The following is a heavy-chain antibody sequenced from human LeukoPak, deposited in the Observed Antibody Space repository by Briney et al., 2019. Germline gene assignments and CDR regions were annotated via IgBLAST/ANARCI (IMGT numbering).Heavy chain of an antibody. Sequence: GESLKISCKASGYRFTYYWIAWVRQMPGKGLEWMGIIYPNDSHTRYSPSFQGQVTISADKSISTAYLLWSSLKASGTAMYYCARLPNSGADLTWFDPWGQGTLVTVSS. D-gene: IGHD3-10*01. CDR3: ARLPNSGADLTWFDP. V-gene: IGHV5-51*01. J-gene: IGHJ5*02. CDR2: IYPNDSHT. CDR1: GYRFTYYW.